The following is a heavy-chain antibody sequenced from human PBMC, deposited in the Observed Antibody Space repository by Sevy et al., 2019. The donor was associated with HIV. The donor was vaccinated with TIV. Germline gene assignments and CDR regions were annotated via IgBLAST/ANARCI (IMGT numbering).Heavy chain of an antibody. V-gene: IGHV1-2*02. CDR1: GYTFTDTAYY. CDR3: ARESYDFWTGPVDYDYGMDV. CDR2: INPKSGAT. Sequence: ASVKVSCKASGYTFTDTAYYVHWVRQAPGQGLEWMGWINPKSGATNYAQKFQGRVTRTRDTSVSTANMELSRLRSDDTAVYYCARESYDFWTGPVDYDYGMDVWGQGTTVTVSS. J-gene: IGHJ6*02. D-gene: IGHD3-3*01.